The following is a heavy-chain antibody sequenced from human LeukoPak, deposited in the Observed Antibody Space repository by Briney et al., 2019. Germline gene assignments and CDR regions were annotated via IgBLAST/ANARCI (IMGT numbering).Heavy chain of an antibody. CDR1: GFTFSSYG. Sequence: GGSLRLSCAASGFTFSSYGMSWVRQAPGKGLEWVSAISGSGGSTYYADSVKGRFTISRDNAKNSHYLQMNSLRAEDTAVCYCARKGWYSDLWGRGTLVSVSS. CDR3: ARKGWYSDL. V-gene: IGHV3-23*01. CDR2: ISGSGGST. J-gene: IGHJ2*01.